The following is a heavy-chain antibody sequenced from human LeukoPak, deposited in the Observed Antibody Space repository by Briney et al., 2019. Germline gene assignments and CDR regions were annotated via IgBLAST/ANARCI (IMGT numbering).Heavy chain of an antibody. CDR1: GYTFTGYY. V-gene: IGHV1-69*05. CDR3: ARAGWGAISNVYYYYYMDV. J-gene: IGHJ6*03. Sequence: ASVKVSCKASGYTFTGYYMHWVRQAPGQGLEWMGGIIPIFGTANYAQKFQGRVTITTDESTSTAYMELSSLRSEDTAVYYCARAGWGAISNVYYYYYMDVWGKGTTVTVSS. D-gene: IGHD1-26*01. CDR2: IIPIFGTA.